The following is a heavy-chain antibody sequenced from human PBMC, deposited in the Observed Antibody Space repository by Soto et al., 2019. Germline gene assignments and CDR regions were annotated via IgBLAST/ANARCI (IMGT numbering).Heavy chain of an antibody. CDR2: ISGSGGST. V-gene: IGHV3-23*01. J-gene: IGHJ6*03. Sequence: GGSLRLSCAASGFTFSSYAMSWVRQAPGKGLEWVSAISGSGGSTYYADSVKGRFTISRDNSKNTLYLQMNSLRAEDTAVYYCAKDLPGGSYPNYYMDVWGKGTTVTVSS. CDR1: GFTFSSYA. D-gene: IGHD1-26*01. CDR3: AKDLPGGSYPNYYMDV.